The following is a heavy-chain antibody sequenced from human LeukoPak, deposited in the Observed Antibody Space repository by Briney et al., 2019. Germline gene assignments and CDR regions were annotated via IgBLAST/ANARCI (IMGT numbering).Heavy chain of an antibody. CDR3: ARVLGTLGYCSSTSCPLFDY. J-gene: IGHJ4*02. D-gene: IGHD2-2*01. CDR2: INPNSGGT. Sequence: ASVKVSCKASGYTFTGYYMHWVRQAPGQGLEWMGWINPNSGGTNYAQKFQGRVTMTRDTSISTAYIELSRLRSDDTAVYYCARVLGTLGYCSSTSCPLFDYWGQGTLVTVSS. V-gene: IGHV1-2*02. CDR1: GYTFTGYY.